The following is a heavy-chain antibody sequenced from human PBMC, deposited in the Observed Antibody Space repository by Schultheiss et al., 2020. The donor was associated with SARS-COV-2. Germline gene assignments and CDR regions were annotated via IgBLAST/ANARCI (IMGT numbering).Heavy chain of an antibody. CDR2: IWYDGSNK. D-gene: IGHD4-17*01. V-gene: IGHV3-33*01. Sequence: GGSLRLSCAASGFTFSSYGMHWVRQAPGKGLEWVAVIWYDGSNKYYADSVKGRFTISRDNSKNTLYLQMNSLRAEDTAVYYCARAGGYYGDHFDYWGQGTLVTVSS. CDR1: GFTFSSYG. CDR3: ARAGGYYGDHFDY. J-gene: IGHJ4*02.